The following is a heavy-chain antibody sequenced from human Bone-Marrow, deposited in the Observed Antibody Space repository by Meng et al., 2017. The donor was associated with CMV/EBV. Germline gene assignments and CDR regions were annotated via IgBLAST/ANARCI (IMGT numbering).Heavy chain of an antibody. CDR1: GYTFTSYG. CDR3: ARDPGIAARRHHYYYGMAV. Sequence: ASVKVSCKASGYTFTSYGISWVRQAPGQGLEWMGWISAYNGNTNYAQKLQGRVTMTTDTSTSTAYMELRSLRSDDTAVYYCARDPGIAARRHHYYYGMAVWGQGTTVTV. CDR2: ISAYNGNT. D-gene: IGHD6-6*01. V-gene: IGHV1-18*01. J-gene: IGHJ6*02.